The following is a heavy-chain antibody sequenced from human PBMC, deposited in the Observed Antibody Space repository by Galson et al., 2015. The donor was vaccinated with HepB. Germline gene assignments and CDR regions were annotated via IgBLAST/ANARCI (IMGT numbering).Heavy chain of an antibody. CDR3: ARGGYYGSGSYSPWYYYYYMDV. Sequence: SVKVSCKASGGTFSSYAISWVRQAPGQGLEWMGGIIPILGIANYAQKFQGRVTITADKSTSTAYMELSSLRSEDTAVYYCARGGYYGSGSYSPWYYYYYMDVWGKGTTVTVSS. J-gene: IGHJ6*03. D-gene: IGHD3-10*01. CDR1: GGTFSSYA. CDR2: IIPILGIA. V-gene: IGHV1-69*10.